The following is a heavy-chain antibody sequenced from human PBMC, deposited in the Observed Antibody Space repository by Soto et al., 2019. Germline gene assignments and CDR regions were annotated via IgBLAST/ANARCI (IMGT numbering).Heavy chain of an antibody. Sequence: PSETLSLTCAVYGGSLSAYYWSWVRQPPGKGLEWIGEIIHSESTKYNPSLKSRVTISVDTSKNQFSLKLSSVTAADTAVYYCARQRPTDGRWEFANYYGMDVWGQGTPVTV. CDR3: ARQRPTDGRWEFANYYGMDV. J-gene: IGHJ6*02. V-gene: IGHV4-34*12. CDR2: IIHSEST. CDR1: GGSLSAYY. D-gene: IGHD1-26*01.